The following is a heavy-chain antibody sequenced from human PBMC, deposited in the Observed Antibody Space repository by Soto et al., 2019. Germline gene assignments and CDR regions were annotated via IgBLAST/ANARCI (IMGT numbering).Heavy chain of an antibody. V-gene: IGHV3-23*01. J-gene: IGHJ4*02. Sequence: GGSLRLSCAASGLMFRRYVMSWVRQAPGKGLEWVSSISGSGASTYYADSVKGRFTISRDDSKNTMSLQMNSLRADDTAVYYCAKTREIRGVGHANWGQGTLVTVSS. D-gene: IGHD3-10*01. CDR3: AKTREIRGVGHAN. CDR2: ISGSGAST. CDR1: GLMFRRYV.